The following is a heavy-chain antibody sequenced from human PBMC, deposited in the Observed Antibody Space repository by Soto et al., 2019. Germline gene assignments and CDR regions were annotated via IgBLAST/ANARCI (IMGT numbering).Heavy chain of an antibody. V-gene: IGHV4-39*07. D-gene: IGHD6-19*01. CDR1: GGSISSSSYY. J-gene: IGHJ5*02. CDR3: ARDRAAVAGTNWFDP. Sequence: SETLSLTCTVSGGSISSSSYYWGWIRQPPGKGLEWIGKIYHSGSTNYNPSLKSRVTISVDKSKNQFSLKLSSVTAADTAVYYCARDRAAVAGTNWFDPWGQGTLVTVSS. CDR2: IYHSGST.